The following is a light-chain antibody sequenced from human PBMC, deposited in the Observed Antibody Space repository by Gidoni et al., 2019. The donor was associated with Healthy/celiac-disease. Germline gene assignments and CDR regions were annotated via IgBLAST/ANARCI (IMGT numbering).Light chain of an antibody. CDR1: QSVSSSY. CDR2: GAS. CDR3: QQYGSSRT. V-gene: IGKV3-20*01. J-gene: IGKJ1*01. Sequence: EIVLTPSPGTLSLSPGERATLSCRASQSVSSSYLAWYQQKPGQAPRLLIYGASSRATGIPDRFSGSGSGTDFNLTISRLEPEDFAVYYCQQYGSSRTFGQXTKVEIK.